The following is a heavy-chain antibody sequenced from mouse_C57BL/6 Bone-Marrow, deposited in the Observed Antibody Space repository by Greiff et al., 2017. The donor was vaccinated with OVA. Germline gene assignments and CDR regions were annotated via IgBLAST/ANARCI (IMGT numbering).Heavy chain of an antibody. CDR1: GYTFTGYW. Sequence: VQLQQSGAELMKPGASVKLSCKATGYTFTGYWIEWVKQRPGHGLEWIGEILPGSGSTNYNEKFKGKATFTADTSSNTAYMQLSSLTTEDSASYYCAGQLRLAWFAYWGQGTLVTVSA. CDR2: ILPGSGST. CDR3: AGQLRLAWFAY. D-gene: IGHD3-2*02. V-gene: IGHV1-9*01. J-gene: IGHJ3*01.